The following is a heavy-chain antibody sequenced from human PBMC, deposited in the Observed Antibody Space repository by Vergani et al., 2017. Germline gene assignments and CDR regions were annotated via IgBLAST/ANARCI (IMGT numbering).Heavy chain of an antibody. D-gene: IGHD1-7*01. CDR2: IYYSGST. V-gene: IGHV4-59*01. CDR3: ASSVNWNYIDY. J-gene: IGHJ4*02. CDR1: GGSISSYY. Sequence: QVQLQESGPGLVKPSETLSLTCTVSGGSISSYYWSWIRQPPGKGLEWIGYIYYSGSTNYNPSLKSRVTISVDTSKNQFSLKLSSVTAADTAVYYCASSVNWNYIDYWGQGTLVTVSS.